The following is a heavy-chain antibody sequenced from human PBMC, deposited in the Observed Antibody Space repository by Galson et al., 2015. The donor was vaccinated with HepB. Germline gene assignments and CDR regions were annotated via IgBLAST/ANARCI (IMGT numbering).Heavy chain of an antibody. V-gene: IGHV4-34*01. D-gene: IGHD6-13*01. CDR1: GGSYSGYY. Sequence: ETLSLTCAVYGGSYSGYYWSWIRQPPGKGLEWIGEIYHSGSTNYNPSLKSRVTISVDKSKNQFSLKLSSVTAADTAVYYCARGVAPLDSSWYAQDYWGQGTLVTVSS. CDR2: IYHSGST. CDR3: ARGVAPLDSSWYAQDY. J-gene: IGHJ4*02.